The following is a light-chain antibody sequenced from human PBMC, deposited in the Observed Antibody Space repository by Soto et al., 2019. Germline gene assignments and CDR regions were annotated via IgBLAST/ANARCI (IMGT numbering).Light chain of an antibody. CDR1: QSIDTY. CDR3: QQNQDIPPT. CDR2: VAS. J-gene: IGKJ1*01. Sequence: DLQKTQSPSSLSTSVGDRVTVTCRASQSIDTYLNWYQQRPGQAPKLLIYVASTLQSGVPSRFSGSGSGTHFTLTVSSLQPEDFATYYCQQNQDIPPTFGQGTRVERK. V-gene: IGKV1-39*01.